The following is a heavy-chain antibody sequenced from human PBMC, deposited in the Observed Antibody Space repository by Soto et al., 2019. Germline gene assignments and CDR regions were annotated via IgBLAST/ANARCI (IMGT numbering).Heavy chain of an antibody. CDR1: GYTFTSYA. J-gene: IGHJ3*02. CDR2: INAGNGNT. Sequence: ASVKVSCKASGYTFTSYAMHWVRQAPGQRLEWMGCINAGNGNTKYSQKFQGRVTITRETSASTAYIELSSLRSEETAVYYCAREPLYGDYADDALDIGGQGTMVTVSP. V-gene: IGHV1-3*01. D-gene: IGHD4-17*01. CDR3: AREPLYGDYADDALDI.